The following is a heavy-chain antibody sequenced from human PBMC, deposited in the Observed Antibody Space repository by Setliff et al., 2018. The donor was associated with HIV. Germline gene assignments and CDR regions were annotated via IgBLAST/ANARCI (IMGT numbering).Heavy chain of an antibody. CDR3: AKTREINNFWSGIDY. CDR2: INHSGST. CDR1: GGSFSGYY. D-gene: IGHD3-3*01. J-gene: IGHJ4*02. V-gene: IGHV4-34*01. Sequence: SETLSLTCAVYGGSFSGYYWSWIRQPPGKGLEWIGEINHSGSTNYNPSLKSRVTISVDTSKNQFSLKLSSVTAADTAVYYCAKTREINNFWSGIDYWGQGTLVTVSS.